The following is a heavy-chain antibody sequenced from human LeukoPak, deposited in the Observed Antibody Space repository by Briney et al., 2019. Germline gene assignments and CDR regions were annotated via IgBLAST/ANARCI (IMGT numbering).Heavy chain of an antibody. Sequence: PSETLSLTCTVSGGSISSYYWSWIRQPPGKGLEWIGYIYYSGSTNYNPSLKSRVTISVDTSKNQFSLQLSSVTAADTAVYYCARVTSFYYFDYWGQGTLVTVSS. CDR2: IYYSGST. V-gene: IGHV4-59*08. CDR1: GGSISSYY. CDR3: ARVTSFYYFDY. J-gene: IGHJ4*02. D-gene: IGHD2-21*02.